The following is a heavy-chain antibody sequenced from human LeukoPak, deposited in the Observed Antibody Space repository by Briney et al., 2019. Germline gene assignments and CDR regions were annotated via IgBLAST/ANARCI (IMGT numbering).Heavy chain of an antibody. CDR1: GFTFSSYW. D-gene: IGHD3-22*01. CDR3: AKHSYYDSSGHHFYYYGMDV. Sequence: SGGSLRLSCAASGFTFSSYWMHWVRQAPGKGLVWVSRINSDGSSTSYADSVKGRFTISRDNAKNTLYLQMNSLRAEDTALYYCAKHSYYDSSGHHFYYYGMDVWGQGTTVTVSS. J-gene: IGHJ6*02. V-gene: IGHV3-74*01. CDR2: INSDGSST.